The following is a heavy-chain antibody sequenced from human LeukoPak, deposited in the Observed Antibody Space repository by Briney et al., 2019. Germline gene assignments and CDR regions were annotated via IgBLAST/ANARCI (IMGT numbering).Heavy chain of an antibody. CDR3: ARDLYYYGSGSYRRRDAFDI. J-gene: IGHJ3*02. Sequence: SETLSLTCAVYGGSFSGYYWSWIRQPPGKGLEWIGEINHSGSTNYNPSLKSRVTISVDTSKNQFSLKLSSVTAADTAVYYCARDLYYYGSGSYRRRDAFDIWGQGTMVTVSS. CDR1: GGSFSGYY. D-gene: IGHD3-10*01. V-gene: IGHV4-34*01. CDR2: INHSGST.